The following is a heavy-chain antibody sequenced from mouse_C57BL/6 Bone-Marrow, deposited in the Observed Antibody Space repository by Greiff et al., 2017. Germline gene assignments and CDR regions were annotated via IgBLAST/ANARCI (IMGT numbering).Heavy chain of an antibody. CDR2: INPNNGGT. CDR3: ARRDYFSCFDY. D-gene: IGHD1-1*01. Sequence: VQLQQSGPELVKPGASVTIPCKASGYTFTNYYMDWVKQSHGQSLDWIGDINPNNGGTIYKQKFKGKATLTVDKSSSTAYMKLRSLTSEDTAVYYGARRDYFSCFDYWGQGTLVTVSA. CDR1: GYTFTNYY. V-gene: IGHV1-18*01. J-gene: IGHJ3*01.